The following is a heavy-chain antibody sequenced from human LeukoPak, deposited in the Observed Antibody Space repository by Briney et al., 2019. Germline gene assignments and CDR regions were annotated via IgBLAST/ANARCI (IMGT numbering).Heavy chain of an antibody. CDR3: ARGYYYDTSGPNIPFDY. CDR1: GFTFSSYW. V-gene: IGHV3-74*01. Sequence: LSGGSLRLSCAASGFTFSSYWMHWVRQAPGKGLVWISRINTDGSSTTYADSVKGRFTISRDNAKNTLYLQMNSLRAEDTAVYYCARGYYYDTSGPNIPFDYWGQGTLVTVSS. J-gene: IGHJ4*02. D-gene: IGHD3-22*01. CDR2: INTDGSST.